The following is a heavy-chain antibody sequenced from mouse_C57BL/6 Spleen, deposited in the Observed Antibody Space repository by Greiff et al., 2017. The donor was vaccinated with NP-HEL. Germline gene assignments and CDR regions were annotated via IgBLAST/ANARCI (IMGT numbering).Heavy chain of an antibody. D-gene: IGHD2-3*01. V-gene: IGHV5-17*01. Sequence: EVKLMESGGGLVKPGGSLKLSCAASGFTFSDYGMHWVRQAPEKGLEWVAYISSGSSTIYYADTVKGRFTISRDNAKNTLFLQMTSLRSEDTAMYYCARPGWLHYYAMDYWGQGTSVTVSS. J-gene: IGHJ4*01. CDR1: GFTFSDYG. CDR3: ARPGWLHYYAMDY. CDR2: ISSGSSTI.